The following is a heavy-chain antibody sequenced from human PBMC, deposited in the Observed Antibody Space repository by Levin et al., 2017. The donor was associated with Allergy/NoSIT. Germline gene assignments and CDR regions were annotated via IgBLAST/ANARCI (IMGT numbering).Heavy chain of an antibody. J-gene: IGHJ2*01. CDR2: ISYDGSNK. V-gene: IGHV3-30*18. CDR3: AKDYGSGGGPFYWYFDR. D-gene: IGHD3-16*01. CDR1: GFTFSSYV. Sequence: GGSLRLSCAASGFTFSSYVMHWVRQAPGKGLEWVAVISYDGSNKYHADSVKGRFTISRDNSKNTLYLQMNSLRAEDTAVYYCAKDYGSGGGPFYWYFDRWGRGTLVTVSS.